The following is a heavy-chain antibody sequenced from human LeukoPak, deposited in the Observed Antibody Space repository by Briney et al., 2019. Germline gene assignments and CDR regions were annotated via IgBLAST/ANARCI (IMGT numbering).Heavy chain of an antibody. J-gene: IGHJ4*02. V-gene: IGHV3-30*02. CDR3: ARVSNYYGSGNYQKQFDY. D-gene: IGHD3-10*01. Sequence: GGSLRLSCASSGFTFRTYGMHWVRQAPGKGLEWVTFIGYDGTKTDYIDSVKGRFTISRDNSKNSLYLQMNSLRAEDTAVYYCARVSNYYGSGNYQKQFDYWGQGTLVTVSS. CDR2: IGYDGTKT. CDR1: GFTFRTYG.